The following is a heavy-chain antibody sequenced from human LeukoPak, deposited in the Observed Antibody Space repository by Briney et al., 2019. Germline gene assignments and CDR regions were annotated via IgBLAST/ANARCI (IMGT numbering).Heavy chain of an antibody. CDR1: GYSFTSYW. Sequence: GESLKISRKGSGYSFTSYWIGWVRQMPGKGLEWMGIIYPGDSDTRYSPSCQGQVTILADKSISTAYLQWSSLKASDTAMYYCAIPTYYYDSSGYYLGYWGQGTLVTVSS. V-gene: IGHV5-51*01. D-gene: IGHD3-22*01. CDR2: IYPGDSDT. CDR3: AIPTYYYDSSGYYLGY. J-gene: IGHJ4*02.